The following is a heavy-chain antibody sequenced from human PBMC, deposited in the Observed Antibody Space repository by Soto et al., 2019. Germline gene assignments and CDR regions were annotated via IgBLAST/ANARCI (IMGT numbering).Heavy chain of an antibody. CDR3: ARDPADSSGYLNWFDP. J-gene: IGHJ5*02. CDR2: IYTSGST. CDR1: GGSISSYY. D-gene: IGHD3-22*01. V-gene: IGHV4-4*07. Sequence: SETLSLTCTVSGGSISSYYWSWIRQPAGKGLEWIGRIYTSGSTNYNPSLKSRVTMSVDTSKNQFSLKLSSVTAADTAVYYCARDPADSSGYLNWFDPWGQGTLVTVSS.